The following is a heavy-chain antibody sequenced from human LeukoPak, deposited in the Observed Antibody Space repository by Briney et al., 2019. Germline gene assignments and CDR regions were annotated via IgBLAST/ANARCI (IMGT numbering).Heavy chain of an antibody. J-gene: IGHJ4*02. CDR3: ARVRTNYGSGSYPDY. Sequence: AAVKVSFKACGYTFTSYGISWVRQAPGQGREWMGWKSAYNGNTNYAQKLQGRVTMTTDTSTSTAYMELRSLRSDDTAVYYCARVRTNYGSGSYPDYWGQGTLVTVAS. V-gene: IGHV1-18*01. CDR2: KSAYNGNT. CDR1: GYTFTSYG. D-gene: IGHD3-10*01.